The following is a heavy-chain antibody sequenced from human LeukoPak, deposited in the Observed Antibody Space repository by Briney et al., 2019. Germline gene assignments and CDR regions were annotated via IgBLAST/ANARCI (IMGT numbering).Heavy chain of an antibody. CDR3: ARGIYYNGSGRGVNWFDP. CDR2: IYTSGST. D-gene: IGHD3-10*01. CDR1: GGSISSYY. V-gene: IGHV4-4*07. J-gene: IGHJ5*02. Sequence: SGTLSLTCTVSGGSISSYYWSWIRQPAGKGLEWIGRIYTSGSTNYNPSLKSRVTMSVDTSKNQFSLKLSSVTAADTAVYYCARGIYYNGSGRGVNWFDPWGQGALVTVSS.